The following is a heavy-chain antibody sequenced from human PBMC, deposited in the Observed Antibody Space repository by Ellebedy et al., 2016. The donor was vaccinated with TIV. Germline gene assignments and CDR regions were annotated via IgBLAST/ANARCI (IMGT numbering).Heavy chain of an antibody. J-gene: IGHJ6*02. D-gene: IGHD3-16*01. Sequence: ASVKVSCKASGYIFTSYYMFWVRQAPGQGLEWMGIINPSDGNKRYAEKFQGRVTMTRDRSTNTVYMEMSSLRSDDTAVYYCARDGGPSYADWAPDYYYYAMDVWGQGTTVTVSS. CDR2: INPSDGNK. CDR3: ARDGGPSYADWAPDYYYYAMDV. V-gene: IGHV1-46*01. CDR1: GYIFTSYY.